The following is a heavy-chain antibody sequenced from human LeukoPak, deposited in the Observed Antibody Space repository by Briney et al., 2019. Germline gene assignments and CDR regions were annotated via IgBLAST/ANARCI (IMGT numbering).Heavy chain of an antibody. Sequence: SETLSLTCAVSGGSISSYYWSWIRQPPGKGLEWIGYIYYSGSTNYNPSLKSRVTISVDTSKNQFSLKLSSVTAADTAVHYCAREPYYPRGGIDYWGQGTLVTVSS. D-gene: IGHD3-10*01. CDR2: IYYSGST. CDR1: GGSISSYY. V-gene: IGHV4-59*01. CDR3: AREPYYPRGGIDY. J-gene: IGHJ4*02.